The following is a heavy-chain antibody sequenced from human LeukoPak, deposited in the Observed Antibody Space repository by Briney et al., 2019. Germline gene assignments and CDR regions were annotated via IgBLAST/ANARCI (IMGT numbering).Heavy chain of an antibody. Sequence: VASVKVSCKASGYTFTGYYMHWVRQAPGQGLEWMGWINPNSGGTNYAQKFQGRVTMTRDTSISTAYMELSRLRSDDTAVYYCARDMSGITMENYYFDYWGQGTLVTVSS. CDR3: ARDMSGITMENYYFDY. V-gene: IGHV1-2*02. CDR2: INPNSGGT. CDR1: GYTFTGYY. J-gene: IGHJ4*02. D-gene: IGHD3-10*01.